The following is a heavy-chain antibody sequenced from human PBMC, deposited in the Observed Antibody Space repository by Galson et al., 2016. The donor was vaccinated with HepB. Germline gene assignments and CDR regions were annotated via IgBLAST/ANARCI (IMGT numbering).Heavy chain of an antibody. J-gene: IGHJ4*02. CDR1: GFTFRSYD. CDR3: AKGKRYSDSGSYYVDY. CDR2: INYSGSNT. Sequence: SLRLSCAASGFTFRSYDMSWVRQAPGKGLEWVSGINYSGSNTYYADSVKGRFTITRDNSKNTLYLQMNSPRVEDSAVYYCAKGKRYSDSGSYYVDYWGQGTLVTVSS. V-gene: IGHV3-23*01. D-gene: IGHD3-10*01.